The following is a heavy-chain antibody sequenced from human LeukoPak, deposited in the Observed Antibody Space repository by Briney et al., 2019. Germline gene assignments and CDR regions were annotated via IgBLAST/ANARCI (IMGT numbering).Heavy chain of an antibody. CDR3: ARQYQLLDTPSTGMDV. J-gene: IGHJ6*04. V-gene: IGHV4-39*01. Sequence: PSETLSLTCTVSGGSISSSSYYWGWIRQPPGKGLEWIGSIYYSGSTYYNPSLKSRVTISVDTSKNQFSLKLSSVTAADTAVYYCARQYQLLDTPSTGMDVWGKGTTVTVSS. CDR1: GGSISSSSYY. CDR2: IYYSGST. D-gene: IGHD2-2*01.